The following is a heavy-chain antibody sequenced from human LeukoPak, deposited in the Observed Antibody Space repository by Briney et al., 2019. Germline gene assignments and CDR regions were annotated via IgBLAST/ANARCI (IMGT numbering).Heavy chain of an antibody. J-gene: IGHJ6*02. CDR1: GGNFGNYA. Sequence: ASVKVSCKASGGNFGNYAIHWVRQAPGQGLEWMGRISPFFDVANYAQRFQDRVTFTADKITNTAYMQISSLKSEDTAMYFCARDTNEEYSSSSDGLAVWGQGTTVTVSS. D-gene: IGHD6-6*01. CDR3: ARDTNEEYSSSSDGLAV. V-gene: IGHV1-69*04. CDR2: ISPFFDVA.